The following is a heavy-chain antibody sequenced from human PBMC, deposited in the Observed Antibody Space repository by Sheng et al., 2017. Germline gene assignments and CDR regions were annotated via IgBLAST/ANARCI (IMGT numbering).Heavy chain of an antibody. D-gene: IGHD3-10*01. Sequence: QVQLQESGPGLVKPSETLSLTCTVSGYSISSGYYWGWIRQPPGKGLEWIGSIYHSGSTYYNPSLKSRVTISVDTSKNQFSLKLSSVTAADTAVYYCARDQVSYFDYWGQGTLVTVSS. CDR3: ARDQVSYFDY. V-gene: IGHV4-38-2*02. CDR2: IYHSGST. CDR1: GYSISSGYY. J-gene: IGHJ4*02.